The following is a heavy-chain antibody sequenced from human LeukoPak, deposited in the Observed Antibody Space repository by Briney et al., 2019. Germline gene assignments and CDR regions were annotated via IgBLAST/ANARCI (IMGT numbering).Heavy chain of an antibody. D-gene: IGHD3-9*01. CDR1: GYTFTGYY. J-gene: IGHJ4*02. CDR2: INLNSGGT. CDR3: ARSPHILTGENFDY. V-gene: IGHV1-2*02. Sequence: VASVKVSCKASGYTFTGYYIHWVRQAPGQGLEWMGWINLNSGGTNYAQKFQGRVTMTRDTSITTAYMELGRLRFDDTALYYCARSPHILTGENFDYWGQGTLVTVSS.